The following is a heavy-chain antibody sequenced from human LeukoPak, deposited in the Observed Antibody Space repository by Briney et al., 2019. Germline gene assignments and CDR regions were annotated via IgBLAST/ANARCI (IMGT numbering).Heavy chain of an antibody. J-gene: IGHJ3*02. CDR1: GYTFTGYY. V-gene: IGHV1-2*02. CDR2: INPNSGGT. CDR3: ARPRSSWYPTNAFDI. D-gene: IGHD6-13*01. Sequence: ASVKVSCEASGYTFTGYYMHWVRQAPGQGLEWMGWINPNSGGTNYAQKFQGRVTMTRDTSISTAYMELSRLRSDDTAVYYCARPRSSWYPTNAFDIWGQGTMVTVSS.